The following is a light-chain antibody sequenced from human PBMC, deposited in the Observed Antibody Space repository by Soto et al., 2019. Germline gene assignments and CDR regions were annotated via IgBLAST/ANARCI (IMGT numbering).Light chain of an antibody. Sequence: QSVLTQPPSVSGAPGQRVTISCTGSSSNIGAGYDVHWYQQFPGTAPKLLIYGNSNRPSGVPDRFSGSKSGTSASLAITGLQAEDEAGYYCQSYDSSLSGVFGSGTKLTVL. V-gene: IGLV1-40*01. CDR1: SSNIGAGYD. J-gene: IGLJ1*01. CDR3: QSYDSSLSGV. CDR2: GNS.